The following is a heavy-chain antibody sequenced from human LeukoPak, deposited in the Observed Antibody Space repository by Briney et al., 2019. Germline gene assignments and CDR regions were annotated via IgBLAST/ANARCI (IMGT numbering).Heavy chain of an antibody. CDR1: GFTFSDSY. CDR2: ISGSGQDI. Sequence: GGSLRLSCAASGFTFSDSYMTWVRQAPGKGVEWVAYISGSGQDINYSDSVKGRFTISRDNAKNSLYLQMSSLRVEDTAVYYCTRDPRHFDSCGQGTLVTVSS. D-gene: IGHD6-6*01. CDR3: TRDPRHFDS. V-gene: IGHV3-11*04. J-gene: IGHJ5*01.